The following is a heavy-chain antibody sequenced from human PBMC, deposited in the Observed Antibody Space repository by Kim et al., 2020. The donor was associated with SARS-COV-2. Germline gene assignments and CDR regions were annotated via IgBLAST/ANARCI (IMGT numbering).Heavy chain of an antibody. J-gene: IGHJ4*02. CDR2: SGST. CDR3: ATHFPDDY. V-gene: IGHV4-39*01. Sequence: SGSTYYNPSLKSRVTISVDTSKNQFSLKLSSVTAADTAVYYCATHFPDDYWGQGTLVTVSS.